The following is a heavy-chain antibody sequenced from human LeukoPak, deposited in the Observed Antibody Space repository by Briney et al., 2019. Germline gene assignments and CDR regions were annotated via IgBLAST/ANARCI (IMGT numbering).Heavy chain of an antibody. D-gene: IGHD3-22*01. CDR2: IKQDGSEK. J-gene: IGHJ3*02. V-gene: IGHV3-7*01. Sequence: GGSLRLSCAASGFTFSSYAMSWVRQAPGKGLEWVANIKQDGSEKYYVDSVKGRFTISRDNAKNSLYLQMNSLRAEDTAVYYCARAPPPYYYDSSGYRPHDAFDIWGQGTMVTVSS. CDR3: ARAPPPYYYDSSGYRPHDAFDI. CDR1: GFTFSSYA.